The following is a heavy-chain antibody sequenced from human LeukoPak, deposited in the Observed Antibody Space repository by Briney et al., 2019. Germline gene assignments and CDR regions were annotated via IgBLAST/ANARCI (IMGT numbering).Heavy chain of an antibody. J-gene: IGHJ5*02. CDR2: IYNTGTT. V-gene: IGHV4-39*01. CDR3: ARRPIAAGNNWFDP. CDR1: GGSISSAAYY. Sequence: SETLSLTCTVSGGSISSAAYYWGWVRQPPGKGLDWIGSIYNTGTTYYSPSLQSLATLSFYTSKKQLRLKLSVATAAETAVYFCARRPIAAGNNWFDPWGQGTLVTVSS. D-gene: IGHD6-13*01.